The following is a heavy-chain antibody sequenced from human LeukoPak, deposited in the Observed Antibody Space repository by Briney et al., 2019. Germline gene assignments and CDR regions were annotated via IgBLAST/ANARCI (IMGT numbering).Heavy chain of an antibody. J-gene: IGHJ3*02. CDR2: INHSGST. V-gene: IGHV4-34*01. D-gene: IGHD6-19*01. CDR3: ARSKQWLPHDAFDI. CDR1: GGSFSGYY. Sequence: PSETLSLTCAVYGGSFSGYYWSWIRQPPGKGLEWIGEINHSGSTNYNPSLKSRVTISVDTSKNQFSLKLSSVTAADTAVYYCARSKQWLPHDAFDIWGQGTMVTVSS.